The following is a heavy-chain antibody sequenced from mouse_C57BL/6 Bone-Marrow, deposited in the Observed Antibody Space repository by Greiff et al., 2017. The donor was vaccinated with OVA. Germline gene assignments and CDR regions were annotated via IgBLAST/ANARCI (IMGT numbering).Heavy chain of an antibody. Sequence: QVQLKESGPGLVQPSQSLSITCTVSGFSLTNYGVHWVRQSPGKGLEWLGAIWSGGSPDYNAAFISRLSISKDNSESQVFFKMNSLQADDTAIYYCARMAYYSNSNYFDNWGQGTTLTGSS. CDR1: GFSLTNYG. J-gene: IGHJ2*01. CDR2: IWSGGSP. V-gene: IGHV2-2*01. D-gene: IGHD2-5*01. CDR3: ARMAYYSNSNYFDN.